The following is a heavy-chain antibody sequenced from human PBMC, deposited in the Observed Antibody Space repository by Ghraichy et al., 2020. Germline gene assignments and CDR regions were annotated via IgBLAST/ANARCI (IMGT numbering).Heavy chain of an antibody. CDR1: DGSITTNW. D-gene: IGHD6-19*01. V-gene: IGHV4-4*02. J-gene: IGHJ4*02. CDR2: TSYSGRS. CDR3: ARHTAVAGTRGFDF. Sequence: SETLSLTCTVTDGSITTNWWSWVRQPPGKGLEWIGETSYSGRSKYNPSLESRVFISIDMSTNQFSVELNSVTAADTAGYYCARHTAVAGTRGFDFWGQGSLDTVSS.